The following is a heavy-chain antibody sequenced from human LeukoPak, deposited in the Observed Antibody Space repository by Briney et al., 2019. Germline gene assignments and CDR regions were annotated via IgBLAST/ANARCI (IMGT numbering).Heavy chain of an antibody. Sequence: GGSLRLSCAASGFTFSTYAMNWVRQAPGEGLKWVSCITGDSAYIYYADSVKGRFTISRDNAKNSLYLQMNSLRAEDTAVYYCARYGVSSSTSYIDFRGQGTLVTVSS. J-gene: IGHJ4*02. CDR1: GFTFSTYA. CDR2: ITGDSAYI. V-gene: IGHV3-21*01. CDR3: ARYGVSSSTSYIDF. D-gene: IGHD2-2*01.